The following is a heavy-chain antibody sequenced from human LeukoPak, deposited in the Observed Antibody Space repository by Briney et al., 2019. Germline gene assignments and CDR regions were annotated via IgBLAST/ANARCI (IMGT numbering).Heavy chain of an antibody. CDR3: ARVWGSGSYLDY. Sequence: PSETLSLTCTVSGGSISSSSYYWGWIRQPPGKGLEWIGSIYYSGSTYYNPSLKSRVTISVDTSKNQFSLKLSSVTAADTAVYYCARVWGSGSYLDYWGQGTLVTVSS. CDR1: GGSISSSSYY. V-gene: IGHV4-39*07. CDR2: IYYSGST. D-gene: IGHD3-10*01. J-gene: IGHJ4*02.